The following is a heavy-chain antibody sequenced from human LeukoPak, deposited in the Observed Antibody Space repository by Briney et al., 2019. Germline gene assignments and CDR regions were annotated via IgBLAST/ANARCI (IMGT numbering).Heavy chain of an antibody. CDR2: ISSSGSTI. J-gene: IGHJ4*02. V-gene: IGHV3-48*03. CDR1: GFTFSSYE. CDR3: ARAPHYVWDPYFDY. D-gene: IGHD3-16*01. Sequence: PGGSLRLSCAASGFTFSSYEMNWVRQAPGKGLEWVSYISSSGSTIYYADSVKGRFTISRDNAKNSLYLQMNSLRAEDTAVYYCARAPHYVWDPYFDYWGQGTLVTVSS.